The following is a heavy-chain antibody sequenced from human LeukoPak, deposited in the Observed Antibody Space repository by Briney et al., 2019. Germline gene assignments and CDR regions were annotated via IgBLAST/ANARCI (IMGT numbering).Heavy chain of an antibody. D-gene: IGHD6-13*01. CDR1: GFTFNYFI. CDR2: TSSSSNTI. CDR3: ARDRDHSNNWYPFLVY. J-gene: IGHJ4*02. V-gene: IGHV3-48*02. Sequence: GGSLRLSCAASGFTFNYFIVNWVRQAPGKGLEWVSYTSSSSNTIYYADSVKGRFTISRDNARNSLYLQMNSLRDEDTAVYYCARDRDHSNNWYPFLVYWGQGTLVTVSS.